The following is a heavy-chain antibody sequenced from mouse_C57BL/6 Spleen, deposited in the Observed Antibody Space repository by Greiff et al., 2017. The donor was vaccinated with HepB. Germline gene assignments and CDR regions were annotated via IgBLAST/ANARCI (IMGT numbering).Heavy chain of an antibody. V-gene: IGHV1-82*01. Sequence: VKLQESGPELVKPGASVKISCKASGYAFSSSWMNWVKQRPGKGLEWIGRIYPGDGDTNYNGKFKGKATLTADKSSSTAYMQLSSLTSEDSAVYFCARDYGSRPFAYWGQGTLVTVSA. CDR3: ARDYGSRPFAY. CDR1: GYAFSSSW. J-gene: IGHJ3*01. CDR2: IYPGDGDT. D-gene: IGHD1-1*01.